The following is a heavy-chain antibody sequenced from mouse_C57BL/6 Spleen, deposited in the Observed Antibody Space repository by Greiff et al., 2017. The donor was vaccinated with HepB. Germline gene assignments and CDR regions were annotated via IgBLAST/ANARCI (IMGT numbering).Heavy chain of an antibody. CDR2: IDPEDGDT. V-gene: IGHV14-1*01. CDR1: GFNIKDYY. Sequence: VQLQQSGAELVRPGASVKLSCTASGFNIKDYYMHWVKQRPEQGLEWIGRIDPEDGDTEYAPKFQGKATMTADTSSNTAYLQLSSLTSEDTAVYYCTTSHYYGSSYRFAYWGQGTLVTVSA. CDR3: TTSHYYGSSYRFAY. J-gene: IGHJ3*01. D-gene: IGHD1-1*01.